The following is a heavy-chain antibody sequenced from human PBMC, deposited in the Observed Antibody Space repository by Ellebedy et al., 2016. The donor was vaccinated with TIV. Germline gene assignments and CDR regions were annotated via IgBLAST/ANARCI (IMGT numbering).Heavy chain of an antibody. CDR3: ARDEYNISWFKY. J-gene: IGHJ4*02. D-gene: IGHD6-13*01. CDR2: MSYSGST. V-gene: IGHV4-38-2*02. Sequence: MPSETLSLTCTVSDYSISSGYFWGWIRQPPGKGLEWIGTMSYSGSTYYNPSLKSRVTISVDTSKNQFSLKLSSVTAADAAVYYCARDEYNISWFKYWGQGTLVTVSS. CDR1: DYSISSGYF.